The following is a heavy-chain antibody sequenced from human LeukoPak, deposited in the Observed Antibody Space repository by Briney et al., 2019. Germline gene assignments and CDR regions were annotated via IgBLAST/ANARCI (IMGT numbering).Heavy chain of an antibody. D-gene: IGHD4-23*01. Sequence: PGGSLRLSCAASGFTFSDYYMSWIRQAPGKGLEWVSYISSSGSTIYYADSVKGRFTISRDNAKNSLYLQMNSLRAEDTAVYYCATTLPTLEDYGGILTQLDYWGQGTLVTVSS. CDR3: ATTLPTLEDYGGILTQLDY. V-gene: IGHV3-11*04. J-gene: IGHJ4*02. CDR2: ISSSGSTI. CDR1: GFTFSDYY.